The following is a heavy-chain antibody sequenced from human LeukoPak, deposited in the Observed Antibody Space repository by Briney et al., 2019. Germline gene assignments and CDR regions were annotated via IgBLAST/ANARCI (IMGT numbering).Heavy chain of an antibody. D-gene: IGHD5-12*01. CDR3: VRGAPDYDYDFDY. Sequence: SETLSLTCTVSGGSISSYYWSWIRQPPGKGLEWIGYIYYSGSTIYNPSLKSRVTISVDTSKNQFSLKLSSVTAADTAVYYCVRGAPDYDYDFDYWGQGTLVTVSS. V-gene: IGHV4-59*01. CDR1: GGSISSYY. J-gene: IGHJ4*02. CDR2: IYYSGST.